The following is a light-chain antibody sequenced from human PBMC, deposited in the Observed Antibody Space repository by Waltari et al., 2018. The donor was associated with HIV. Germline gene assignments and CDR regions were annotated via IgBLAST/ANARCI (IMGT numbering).Light chain of an antibody. V-gene: IGLV3-19*01. Sequence: SSVVTQVPAVSVALGQLVKTTCQGDNLRTHYDSWYQQRPGQAPVLVSYGKNKRPSGIPDRFSSSASRNTASLTITGAQAEDEADYYCKTRDRSGNLYVFGTGTTVTVL. CDR3: KTRDRSGNLYV. J-gene: IGLJ1*01. CDR2: GKN. CDR1: NLRTHY.